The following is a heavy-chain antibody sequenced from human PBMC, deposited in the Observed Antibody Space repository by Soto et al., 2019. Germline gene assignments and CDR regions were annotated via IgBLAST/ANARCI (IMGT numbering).Heavy chain of an antibody. CDR3: TRREWLLLRRDY. J-gene: IGHJ4*02. D-gene: IGHD3-22*01. V-gene: IGHV3-73*01. Sequence: EVQLVESGGGLVQPGGSLKLSCAASGFTFSGSAMHWVRQASGKGLEWVGRIRSKANSYATAYAASVKGRFTISRDDSKNTAYLQMNSLKTEDTAVYYCTRREWLLLRRDYWGQGTLVTVSS. CDR2: IRSKANSYAT. CDR1: GFTFSGSA.